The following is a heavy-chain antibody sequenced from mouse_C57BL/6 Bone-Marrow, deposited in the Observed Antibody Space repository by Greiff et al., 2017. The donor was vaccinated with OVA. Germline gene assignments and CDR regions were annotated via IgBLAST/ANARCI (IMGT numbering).Heavy chain of an antibody. Sequence: EVQLQQSGPELVKPGASVKMSCKASGYTFTDYNMHWVKQSHGKSLEWIGYINPNNGGTSYNQKFKGKATLTVDQSSSTAYMQLNSLTSEDSAVYYCAYYGSSHWYFDVWGTGTTVTVSS. CDR2: INPNNGGT. J-gene: IGHJ1*03. CDR3: AYYGSSHWYFDV. D-gene: IGHD1-1*01. CDR1: GYTFTDYN. V-gene: IGHV1-22*01.